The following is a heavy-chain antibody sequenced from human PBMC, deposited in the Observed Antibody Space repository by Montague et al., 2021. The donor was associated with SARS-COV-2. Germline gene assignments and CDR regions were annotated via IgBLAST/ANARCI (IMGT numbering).Heavy chain of an antibody. CDR1: GGSISSGSYY. Sequence: TLSLTCTVSGGSISSGSYYWSWIQQPAGKGLECIGRISISGSTNYNPSLKSRVTISVDTSKNQFSLKLSSVTAADTAVYYCARDIAVAGLFDYWGQGTLVTVSS. V-gene: IGHV4-61*02. D-gene: IGHD6-19*01. J-gene: IGHJ4*02. CDR2: ISISGST. CDR3: ARDIAVAGLFDY.